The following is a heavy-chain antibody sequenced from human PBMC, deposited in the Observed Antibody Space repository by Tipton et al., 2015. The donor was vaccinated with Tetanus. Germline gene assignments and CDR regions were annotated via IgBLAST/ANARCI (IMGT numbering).Heavy chain of an antibody. CDR1: GGSMNTRTFY. D-gene: IGHD1-1*01. CDR2: IFYSGST. Sequence: TLSLTCTVSGGSMNTRTFYWGWIRQSPGKGLEWIGSIFYSGSTNYNPSLKSRVTISVDTSKNQFSLRPTSVTAADTAAYYCARANNEFPKKGPFDSWGQGSLVIVSS. CDR3: ARANNEFPKKGPFDS. V-gene: IGHV4-39*07. J-gene: IGHJ4*02.